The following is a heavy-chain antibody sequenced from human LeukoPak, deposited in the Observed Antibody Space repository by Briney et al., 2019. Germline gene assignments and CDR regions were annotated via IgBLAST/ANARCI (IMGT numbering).Heavy chain of an antibody. J-gene: IGHJ4*02. V-gene: IGHV3-9*01. Sequence: GRSLRLSCAASGFTFDDYAMHWVRQAPGKGLEWVSGISWNSGSIGYADSVKGRFTISRDNAKNSLYLQMNSLRAEDTAVYYCARSIAVAGSPSDYWGQGTLVTVSS. D-gene: IGHD6-19*01. CDR2: ISWNSGSI. CDR3: ARSIAVAGSPSDY. CDR1: GFTFDDYA.